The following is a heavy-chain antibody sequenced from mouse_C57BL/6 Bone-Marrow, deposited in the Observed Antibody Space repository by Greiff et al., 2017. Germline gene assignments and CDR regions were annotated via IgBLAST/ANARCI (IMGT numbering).Heavy chain of an antibody. CDR1: GFTFSSYG. D-gene: IGHD1-1*01. J-gene: IGHJ3*01. CDR3: ARQDYYGSSYAWFAY. V-gene: IGHV5-6*01. CDR2: ISSGGSYT. Sequence: EVQLVESGGDLVKPGGSLKLSCAASGFTFSSYGMSWVRQTPDKRLEWVATISSGGSYTYYPDSVKGRFTISRDNAKNTLYLQMSSLKSEDTAMYYCARQDYYGSSYAWFAYWGQGTRVTVSA.